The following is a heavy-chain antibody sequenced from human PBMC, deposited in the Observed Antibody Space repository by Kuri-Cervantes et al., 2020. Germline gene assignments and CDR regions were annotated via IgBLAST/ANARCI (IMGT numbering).Heavy chain of an antibody. D-gene: IGHD3-10*01. J-gene: IGHJ4*02. Sequence: GGSLRLSCAPFGSTFSSYSMNWVRQAPGKGLEWVSSISSSSSYIYYADSVKGRFTISRDNAKNSLYLQMNSLRAEDTAVYYCARDRRNYGSGRGHYGYWGQGTLVTVSS. CDR1: GSTFSSYS. V-gene: IGHV3-21*01. CDR2: ISSSSSYI. CDR3: ARDRRNYGSGRGHYGY.